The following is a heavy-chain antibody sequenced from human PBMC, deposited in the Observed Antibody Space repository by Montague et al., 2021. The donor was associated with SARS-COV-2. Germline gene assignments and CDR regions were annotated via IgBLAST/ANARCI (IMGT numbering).Heavy chain of an antibody. D-gene: IGHD3-10*01. J-gene: IGHJ6*02. CDR1: GGSISSSNW. CDR3: ARFGPYDGSGSYYNGGMDD. CDR2: IYHSGST. Sequence: SETLSLTCAVSGGSISSSNWWSWVRQPPGKGLEWIGEIYHSGSTNYTPSLKSRVTISVDKSKNQFSLTLSSVTAADTAVYYCARFGPYDGSGSYYNGGMDDWGQGTTVTVSS. V-gene: IGHV4-4*02.